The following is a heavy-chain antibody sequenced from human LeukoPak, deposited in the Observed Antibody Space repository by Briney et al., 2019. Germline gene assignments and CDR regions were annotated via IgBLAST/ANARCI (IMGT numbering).Heavy chain of an antibody. CDR3: ARAGRSIAAAGTEGINFQH. V-gene: IGHV4-59*01. CDR2: IYYSGST. Sequence: SETLSLTCTVSGGSINNYYWSWIRQPPGKGLEWIGYIYYSGSTNYNPSLKSRVTISVDTSKNQFSLKLSSVTAADAAVYYCARAGRSIAAAGTEGINFQHWGQGTLVTVSS. CDR1: GGSINNYY. J-gene: IGHJ1*01. D-gene: IGHD6-13*01.